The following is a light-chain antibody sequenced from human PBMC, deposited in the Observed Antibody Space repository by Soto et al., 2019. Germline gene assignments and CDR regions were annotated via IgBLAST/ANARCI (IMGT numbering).Light chain of an antibody. CDR2: GAS. CDR3: QQYNSWLT. V-gene: IGKV3-15*01. J-gene: IGKJ4*02. CDR1: QSVSSN. Sequence: VITQFPCTPSLAPGERATLSCRASQSVSSNLAWYQQKPGQAPRLLIYGASTRATGIPARFSGSGSGKEFKLTSGSLQSEDFAFHYCQQYNSWLTCGGGTKVDIK.